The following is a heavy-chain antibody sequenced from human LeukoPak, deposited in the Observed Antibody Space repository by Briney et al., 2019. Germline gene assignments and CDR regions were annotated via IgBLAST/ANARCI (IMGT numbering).Heavy chain of an antibody. CDR2: IYYSGST. Sequence: PSQTLSLTCTVSGGSFSSGSYYWSRIRQPPGKGLEWIGYIYYSGSTNYNPSLKSRVTISVDTSKNQFSLKLSSVTAADTAVYYCARDLVYFTGGNDAFDIWGQGTMVTVSS. CDR1: GGSFSSGSYY. CDR3: ARDLVYFTGGNDAFDI. J-gene: IGHJ3*02. V-gene: IGHV4-61*01. D-gene: IGHD3-3*01.